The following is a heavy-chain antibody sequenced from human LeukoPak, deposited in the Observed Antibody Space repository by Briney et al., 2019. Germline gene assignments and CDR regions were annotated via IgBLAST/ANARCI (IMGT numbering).Heavy chain of an antibody. D-gene: IGHD4-23*01. CDR1: GFTFSSYE. CDR3: ARGEYGGNSNGFDY. CDR2: ISSSGSAI. Sequence: GGSLRLSCAASGFTFSSYEMNWVRQAPGKGLEWVSYISSSGSAIYYADSVKGRFTISRDNAKNSLYLQMNSLRAGDTAVYYCARGEYGGNSNGFDYWGQGTLVTVSS. V-gene: IGHV3-48*03. J-gene: IGHJ4*02.